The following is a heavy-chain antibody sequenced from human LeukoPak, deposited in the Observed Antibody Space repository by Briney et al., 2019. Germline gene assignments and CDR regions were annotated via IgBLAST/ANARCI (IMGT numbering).Heavy chain of an antibody. CDR3: ASSSGWYQAFDI. J-gene: IGHJ3*02. CDR2: IYYSGST. V-gene: IGHV4-59*01. CDR1: GGSISSYY. D-gene: IGHD6-19*01. Sequence: PSETLSLTCTVSGGSISSYYWSWIRQPPGKGLGWIGYIYYSGSTNDNPSLKSRVTISVDTSKNQFSLKLSSVTAADTAVYYCASSSGWYQAFDIWGQGTMVTVSS.